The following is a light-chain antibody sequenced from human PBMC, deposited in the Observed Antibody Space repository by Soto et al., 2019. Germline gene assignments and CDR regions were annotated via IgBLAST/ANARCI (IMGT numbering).Light chain of an antibody. J-gene: IGKJ2*01. CDR1: QSVSSNF. Sequence: EIVLTQSPGTLSLSPGERATLFCRASQSVSSNFLAWYQQKPGQAPRLLIYNASRRADGIPDRFSGSGSGTDCPLTISRLEPEDFAVYYCQQYSTSSPRYTFGQGTKLEIK. V-gene: IGKV3-20*01. CDR3: QQYSTSSPRYT. CDR2: NAS.